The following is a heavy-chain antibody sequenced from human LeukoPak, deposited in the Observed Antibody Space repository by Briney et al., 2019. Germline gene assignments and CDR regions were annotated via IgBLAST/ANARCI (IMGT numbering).Heavy chain of an antibody. J-gene: IGHJ5*02. CDR2: ISYEGGTQ. Sequence: GMSLRLSCAASGVALSPYGMHWVRQAPGKGLEWVAVISYEGGTQHYADSVKGRFIISRDNPRNTLYLQMNILRTEDTAVYYCAKEGTPQVSTWYDLWGQGTQVIVSS. CDR3: AKEGTPQVSTWYDL. D-gene: IGHD3-10*01. V-gene: IGHV3-30*18. CDR1: GVALSPYG.